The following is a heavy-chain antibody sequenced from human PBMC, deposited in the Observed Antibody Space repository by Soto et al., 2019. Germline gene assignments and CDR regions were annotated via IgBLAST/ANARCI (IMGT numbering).Heavy chain of an antibody. Sequence: PGGSLRLSCAASGFTFSSYGMHWVRQAPGKGLEWVAVISYDGSNKYYADSVKGRFTISRDNSKNTLYLQMNSLRAEDTAVYYCAKDALRWAWGGAFDIWGQGTMVTVSS. J-gene: IGHJ3*02. CDR3: AKDALRWAWGGAFDI. CDR1: GFTFSSYG. D-gene: IGHD4-17*01. CDR2: ISYDGSNK. V-gene: IGHV3-30*18.